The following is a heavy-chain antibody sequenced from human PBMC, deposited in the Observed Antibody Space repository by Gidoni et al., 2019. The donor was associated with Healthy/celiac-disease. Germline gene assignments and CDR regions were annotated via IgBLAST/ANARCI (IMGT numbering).Heavy chain of an antibody. Sequence: QVQLQESGPGLVKPSETLSLTCAVSGYSISSGYYWGWIRQPPGKGLEWIGSIYHSGSTYYNPSLKSRVTISVDTSKNQFSLKLSSVTAADTAVYYCARGTTTVTRGWFDPWGQGTLVTVSS. CDR1: GYSISSGYY. CDR3: ARGTTTVTRGWFDP. J-gene: IGHJ5*02. V-gene: IGHV4-38-2*01. D-gene: IGHD4-17*01. CDR2: IYHSGST.